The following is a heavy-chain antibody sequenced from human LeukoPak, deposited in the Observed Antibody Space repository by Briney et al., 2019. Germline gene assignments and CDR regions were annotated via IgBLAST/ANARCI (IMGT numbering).Heavy chain of an antibody. J-gene: IGHJ4*02. CDR3: ARIDPAAYFDY. CDR2: INPSGGST. Sequence: ASVKVSCEASGYTFTSYYMHWVRQAPGQGLEWMGIINPSGGSTSYAQKFQGRVAMTRDTSTSTVYMELSSLRSEDTAVYYCARIDPAAYFDYWGQGTLVTVSS. V-gene: IGHV1-46*03. D-gene: IGHD6-13*01. CDR1: GYTFTSYY.